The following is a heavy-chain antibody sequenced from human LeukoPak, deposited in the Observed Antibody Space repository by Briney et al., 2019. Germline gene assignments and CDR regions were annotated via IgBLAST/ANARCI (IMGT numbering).Heavy chain of an antibody. CDR1: GGSISSGSYY. V-gene: IGHV4-61*02. CDR3: ARDTPWLSKRGYNWFDP. CDR2: IYTSGST. Sequence: PSETLSLTCTVSGGSISSGSYYWSWIRQPAGKGLEWIGRIYTSGSTNYNPSLKSRVTISVDTSKNQFSLKLSSVTATDTAVYYCARDTPWLSKRGYNWFDPWGQGTLVTVSS. J-gene: IGHJ5*02. D-gene: IGHD5-12*01.